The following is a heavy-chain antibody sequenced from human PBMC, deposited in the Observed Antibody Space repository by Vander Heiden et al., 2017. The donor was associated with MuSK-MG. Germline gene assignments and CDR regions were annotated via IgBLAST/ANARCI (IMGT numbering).Heavy chain of an antibody. V-gene: IGHV3-30*04. CDR2: ISYDGENI. D-gene: IGHD6-6*01. Sequence: QVQLVESGGGVVQPGRSLRLSCAASGFNFGNYAMHWVRQAPGKGLEWVAVISYDGENIYYADSVKGRFIISRDTYKNTLSLQMNSLTTEDTALYYCARDRFHSSFWTYYYYGMDVWGQGTAVTVSS. CDR3: ARDRFHSSFWTYYYYGMDV. J-gene: IGHJ6*02. CDR1: GFNFGNYA.